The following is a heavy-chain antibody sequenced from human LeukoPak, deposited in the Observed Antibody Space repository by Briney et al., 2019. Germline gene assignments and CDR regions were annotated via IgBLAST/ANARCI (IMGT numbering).Heavy chain of an antibody. CDR2: FSYSGST. D-gene: IGHD6-13*01. Sequence: SETLSLTCTVSGGSISSDYWSWIRQPPGKGLEWIGYFSYSGSTNYNPSLKSRVTISVDTSKNLFSLKLSSVTAADTAVYFCARERGVIAALYYSDYWGQGIPVTVSS. J-gene: IGHJ4*02. V-gene: IGHV4-59*01. CDR3: ARERGVIAALYYSDY. CDR1: GGSISSDY.